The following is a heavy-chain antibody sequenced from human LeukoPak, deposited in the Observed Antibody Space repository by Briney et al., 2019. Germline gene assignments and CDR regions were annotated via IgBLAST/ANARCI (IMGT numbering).Heavy chain of an antibody. CDR1: GYTFTSYY. J-gene: IGHJ6*02. D-gene: IGHD3-16*01. CDR2: INPSGGST. Sequence: GGSLRLSCAASGYTFTSYYMHWVRQAPGQGLEWMGIINPSGGSTSYAQKFQGRVTMTRDTSTSTVYMELSSLRSEDTAVYYCARVNVWDEQSMDVWGQGTTVTVSS. V-gene: IGHV1-46*01. CDR3: ARVNVWDEQSMDV.